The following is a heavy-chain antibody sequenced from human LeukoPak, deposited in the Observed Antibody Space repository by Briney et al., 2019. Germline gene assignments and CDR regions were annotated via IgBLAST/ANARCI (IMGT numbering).Heavy chain of an antibody. CDR1: GGSISSGGYY. Sequence: SQTLSLTCTVSGGSISSGGYYWSWIRQHPGKGLEWIGYIYYSGSTYYNPSLKSRVTISVDTSKNQFSLKLSSVTAADTAVYYCARGRIAARRGIDYWGQGTLVTVSS. CDR3: ARGRIAARRGIDY. V-gene: IGHV4-31*03. CDR2: IYYSGST. J-gene: IGHJ4*02. D-gene: IGHD6-6*01.